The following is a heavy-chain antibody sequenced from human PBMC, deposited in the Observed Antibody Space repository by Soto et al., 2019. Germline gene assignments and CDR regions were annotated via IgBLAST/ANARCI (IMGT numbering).Heavy chain of an antibody. CDR1: GGSISSYY. V-gene: IGHV4-59*01. Sequence: PSETLSLTCTVSGGSISSYYWSWIREPPGKGLEWIGYIYYSGSTNYNPSLKSRVTISVDTSKNQFSLKLSSVTAAHTAVYYCAREDMVRVVLAYWGQGTLVTVSP. CDR2: IYYSGST. CDR3: AREDMVRVVLAY. J-gene: IGHJ4*02. D-gene: IGHD3-10*01.